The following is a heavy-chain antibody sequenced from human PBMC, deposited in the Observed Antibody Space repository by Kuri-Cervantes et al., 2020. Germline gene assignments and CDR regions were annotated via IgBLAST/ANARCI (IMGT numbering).Heavy chain of an antibody. D-gene: IGHD1-26*01. Sequence: LSLTCAASGFTFSDYYMSWIRQAPGKGLEWVSYISSSGSTIYYADSVKGRFTISRDNAKMSLYLQLKSLRPDDTAVYYCARRVRLFAVATTTTGELDSWGQGTLVTVSS. CDR3: ARRVRLFAVATTTTGELDS. J-gene: IGHJ4*02. CDR2: ISSSGSTI. CDR1: GFTFSDYY. V-gene: IGHV3-11*04.